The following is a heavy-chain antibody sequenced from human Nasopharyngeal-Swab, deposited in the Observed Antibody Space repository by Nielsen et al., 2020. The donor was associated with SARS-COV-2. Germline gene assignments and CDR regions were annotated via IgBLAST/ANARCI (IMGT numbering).Heavy chain of an antibody. Sequence: WIRQPPGKGLEWIGSIYYSGSTYYNPSLKSRVTISVDTSKNQFSLKLSSVTAADTAVYYCARRDYYDGSDLGAFDIWGQGTMVTVSS. D-gene: IGHD3-22*01. J-gene: IGHJ3*02. V-gene: IGHV4-39*01. CDR3: ARRDYYDGSDLGAFDI. CDR2: IYYSGST.